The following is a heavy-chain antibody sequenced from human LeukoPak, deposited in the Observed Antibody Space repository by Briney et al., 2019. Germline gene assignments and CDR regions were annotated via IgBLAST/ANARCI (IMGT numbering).Heavy chain of an antibody. Sequence: GGSLRLSCAASGFTFSSYGMHWVRQAPGKGLEWVAVISYDGSNKYYADSVKGRFTISRDNSKNTLCLQMNSLRAEDTAVYYCAKVTLEWLSLGVDYWGQGTLVTVSS. CDR3: AKVTLEWLSLGVDY. J-gene: IGHJ4*02. CDR2: ISYDGSNK. V-gene: IGHV3-30*18. CDR1: GFTFSSYG. D-gene: IGHD5-12*01.